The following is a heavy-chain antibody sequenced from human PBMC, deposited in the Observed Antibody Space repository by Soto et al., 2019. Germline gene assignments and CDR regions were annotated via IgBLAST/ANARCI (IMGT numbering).Heavy chain of an antibody. CDR1: GGTFSNYA. CDR2: IIPLFGTT. J-gene: IGHJ5*02. D-gene: IGHD1-20*01. V-gene: IGHV1-69*06. CDR3: ARDTKWNDDVPWFDP. Sequence: QVQLVQSGAEVKKPGSSVKVSCKASGGTFSNYAISWVRQAPGQGLEWMGGIIPLFGTTNYPQKFQGRVTITADKSTSTAYMELSSLRSEDTAVYYCARDTKWNDDVPWFDPWGQGTQVTVSS.